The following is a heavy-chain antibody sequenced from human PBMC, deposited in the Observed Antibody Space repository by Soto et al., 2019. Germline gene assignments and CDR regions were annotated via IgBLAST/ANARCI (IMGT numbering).Heavy chain of an antibody. CDR3: ARDGGTYGMDV. D-gene: IGHD3-16*01. CDR2: IYYSGST. J-gene: IGHJ6*02. CDR1: GGSISSYY. V-gene: IGHV4-59*01. Sequence: PSETLSLTCTVSGGSISSYYWSWIRQPPGKGLEWIGYIYYSGSTNYNPSLKSRVTISVDTSKNQFSLKLSSVTAADTAVYYCARDGGTYGMDVWGQGTTVTVSS.